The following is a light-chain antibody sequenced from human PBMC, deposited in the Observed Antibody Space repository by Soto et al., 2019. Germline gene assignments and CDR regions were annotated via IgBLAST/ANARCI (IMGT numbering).Light chain of an antibody. CDR2: GNS. Sequence: QSVLTQPHSVSGAPGQRVTISCTGSSSNIGAGYDVHWYQQLPGTAPKLLIYGNSNRPSGVPDRFSGSKSGTSASLAITGLQAEAEADYYCQSYDSSLSALYGGGTKVTVL. J-gene: IGLJ3*02. CDR1: SSNIGAGYD. V-gene: IGLV1-40*01. CDR3: QSYDSSLSAL.